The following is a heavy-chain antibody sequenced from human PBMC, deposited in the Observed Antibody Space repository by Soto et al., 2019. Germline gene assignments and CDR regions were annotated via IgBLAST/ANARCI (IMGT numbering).Heavy chain of an antibody. CDR2: MNPNSGNT. J-gene: IGHJ6*02. Sequence: QVQLVQSGAEVKKPGASVKVSCKASGYTFTSYDINWVRQATGQGLERMGWMNPNSGNTGYAQKFQGRVTMTRDTSIRTADIGLSSLRSEVTAVYYCAIGKTTFGMVCWGQGTTVTVSS. CDR1: GYTFTSYD. V-gene: IGHV1-8*01. CDR3: AIGKTTFGMVC. D-gene: IGHD1-1*01.